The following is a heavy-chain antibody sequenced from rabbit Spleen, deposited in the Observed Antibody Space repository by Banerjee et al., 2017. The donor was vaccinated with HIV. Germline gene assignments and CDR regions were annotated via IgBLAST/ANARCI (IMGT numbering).Heavy chain of an antibody. CDR3: ARDLAGVIGWNFGW. Sequence: QSLEESGGDLVKPGASLTLTCKASGFDLSSSYYMCWVRQAPGKGLELIACIDTSSVNTADATWAKGRFTISKTSSTTVTLQMTSLTAADTATYFCARDLAGVIGWNFGWWGPGTLVTVS. CDR1: GFDLSSSYY. J-gene: IGHJ4*01. V-gene: IGHV1S40*01. D-gene: IGHD4-1*01. CDR2: IDTSSVNT.